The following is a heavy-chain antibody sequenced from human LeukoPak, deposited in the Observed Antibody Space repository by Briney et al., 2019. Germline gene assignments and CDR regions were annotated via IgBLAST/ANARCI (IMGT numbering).Heavy chain of an antibody. CDR2: IIPILGIA. J-gene: IGHJ3*02. CDR3: ASLGIDDAFDI. D-gene: IGHD6-13*01. Sequence: SVKVSCKASGGTFSSYAISWVRQAPGQGLEWMGRIIPILGIANYAQKFQGRVTITADKSTSTAYMELSSLRSEDTAVYYCASLGIDDAFDIWGQGTMVTVSS. CDR1: GGTFSSYA. V-gene: IGHV1-69*04.